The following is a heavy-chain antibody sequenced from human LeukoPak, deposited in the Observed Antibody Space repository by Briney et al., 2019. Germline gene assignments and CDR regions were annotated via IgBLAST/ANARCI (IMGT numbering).Heavy chain of an antibody. V-gene: IGHV1-18*01. Sequence: ASVKASCKASGYNFNSYGIGWVRQAPRQGLEWVGWITAGNGNTNYAQKVQGRVTMTTDTSTSTAYMELRSLTSDDTAVYFCARDLARGYSYGYNAFDIWGQGTMVTVSS. CDR3: ARDLARGYSYGYNAFDI. CDR1: GYNFNSYG. D-gene: IGHD5-18*01. J-gene: IGHJ3*02. CDR2: ITAGNGNT.